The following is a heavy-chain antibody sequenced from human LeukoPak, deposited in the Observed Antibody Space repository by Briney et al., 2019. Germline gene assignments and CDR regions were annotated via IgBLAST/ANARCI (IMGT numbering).Heavy chain of an antibody. CDR2: LYNSGST. CDR3: PRHVYGRHQLQAYHFDY. CDR1: GYSISSGHY. D-gene: IGHD2-2*01. V-gene: IGHV4-38-2*01. J-gene: IGHJ4*02. Sequence: AETLSLTCDVSGYSISSGHYWGWIRQSPGKGLEWIASLYNSGSTYFKSYLKSQVTISLDTPKNQFYLTLSSVTAADTAVYYCPRHVYGRHQLQAYHFDYWGQGILVTVSS.